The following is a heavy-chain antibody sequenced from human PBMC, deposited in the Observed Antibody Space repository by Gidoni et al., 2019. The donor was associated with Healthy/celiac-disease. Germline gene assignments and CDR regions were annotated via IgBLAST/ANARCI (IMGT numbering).Heavy chain of an antibody. CDR1: GFTFSSYS. J-gene: IGHJ6*02. D-gene: IGHD1-26*01. Sequence: EVQLVESGGGLVKPGGSLRLSCAASGFTFSSYSMNWVRQAPGKGLEWVSSISSSSSYIYYADSVKGRFTISRDNAKNSLYLQMNSLRAEDTAVYYCARDRVPEQWELLRSYYYGMDVWGQGTTVTVSS. CDR3: ARDRVPEQWELLRSYYYGMDV. CDR2: ISSSSSYI. V-gene: IGHV3-21*01.